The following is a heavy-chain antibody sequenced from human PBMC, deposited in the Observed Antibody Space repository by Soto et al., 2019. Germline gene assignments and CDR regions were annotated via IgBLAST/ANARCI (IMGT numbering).Heavy chain of an antibody. CDR2: VSYNGGDT. J-gene: IGHJ4*02. Sequence: GGSLRLSCAASGFTFDDYAMTWVRQAPGKGLEWVSIVSYNGGDTYYADSVKGRFTISRDNSKDTVDLQMNGLRAEDTAVYYCARYIRGPTVYYFDFWGPGVLVTVSS. D-gene: IGHD1-1*01. CDR1: GFTFDDYA. CDR3: ARYIRGPTVYYFDF. V-gene: IGHV3-23*01.